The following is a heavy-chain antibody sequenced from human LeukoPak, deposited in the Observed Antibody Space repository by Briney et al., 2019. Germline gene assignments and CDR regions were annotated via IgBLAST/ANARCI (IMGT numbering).Heavy chain of an antibody. Sequence: GGSLRLSCAASGFTFSSYAMSWVRQAPGKGLEWGSAISGSGGSTYYADSVKGRFTISRDNSKNTLYLQMNSLRAEDTAVYYCARSQTYVLGYFDYWGQGTLVTVSS. D-gene: IGHD3-16*01. J-gene: IGHJ4*02. CDR1: GFTFSSYA. CDR2: ISGSGGST. V-gene: IGHV3-23*01. CDR3: ARSQTYVLGYFDY.